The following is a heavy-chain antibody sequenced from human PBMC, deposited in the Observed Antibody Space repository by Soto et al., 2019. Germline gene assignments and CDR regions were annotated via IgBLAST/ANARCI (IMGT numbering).Heavy chain of an antibody. CDR2: IYHSGST. CDR1: GGSISSSNW. V-gene: IGHV4-4*02. CDR3: ASTSSSSPYYYYGMDV. J-gene: IGHJ6*02. Sequence: QVQLQESGPGLVKPSGTLSLTCAVSGGSISSSNWWSWVRQTPGKGLEWIGEIYHSGSTNYNPTLNWRVTIAVDKSKNQFSRMLSSVTAADTAVYYCASTSSSSPYYYYGMDVGGQGNTVTVSS. D-gene: IGHD6-6*01.